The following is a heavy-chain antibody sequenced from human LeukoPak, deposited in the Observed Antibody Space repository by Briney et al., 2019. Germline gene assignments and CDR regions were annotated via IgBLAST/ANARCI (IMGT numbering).Heavy chain of an antibody. CDR2: IIPIFGTA. D-gene: IGHD6-13*01. Sequence: GASVKVSCKASGGTFSSYAISWVRQAPGQGLEWMGGIIPIFGTANYAQKLQGRVTMTTDTSTSTAYMEVTSLRSDDTAVYYCARTIGIAAAGSTDYWGQGTLVTVSS. J-gene: IGHJ4*02. CDR1: GGTFSSYA. CDR3: ARTIGIAAAGSTDY. V-gene: IGHV1-69*05.